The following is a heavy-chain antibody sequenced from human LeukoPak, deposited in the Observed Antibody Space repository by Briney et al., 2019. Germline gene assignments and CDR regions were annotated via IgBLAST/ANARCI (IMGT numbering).Heavy chain of an antibody. CDR1: GFTFKDYT. CDR3: ARASTEYAVTDGFDT. V-gene: IGHV3-21*06. Sequence: GGSLRLSCAASGFTFKDYTMTWVRQSPGKGLQWVSYASFGGSYISYADSLKGRFTISRDDAKSSVYLEMTSLRTDDTAVYYCARASTEYAVTDGFDTWGPGTLVTVSS. CDR2: ASFGGSYI. D-gene: IGHD4-17*01. J-gene: IGHJ5*02.